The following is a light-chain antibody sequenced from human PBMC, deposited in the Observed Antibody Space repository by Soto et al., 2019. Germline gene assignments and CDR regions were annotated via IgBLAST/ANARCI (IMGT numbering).Light chain of an antibody. CDR3: QQYGWSLLT. J-gene: IGKJ4*01. Sequence: EIVLTQSPGTLSLSPGERATLSCRASQSVTGNYVAWYQQRSGQAPRLLIYGASTRATGIPDRFSGSGYGTDFTLTISRLEPEDSAVYYCQQYGWSLLTFGGGTKVDLK. CDR1: QSVTGNY. V-gene: IGKV3-20*01. CDR2: GAS.